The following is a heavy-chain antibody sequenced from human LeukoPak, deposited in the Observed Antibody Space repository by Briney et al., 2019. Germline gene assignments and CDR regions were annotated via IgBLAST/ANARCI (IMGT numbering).Heavy chain of an antibody. D-gene: IGHD2-15*01. CDR3: ARDNGVVVAALDY. J-gene: IGHJ4*02. CDR1: GFTFSNYA. V-gene: IGHV3-48*04. CDR2: ISPSGRTI. Sequence: KPGRSLRLSCAASGFTFSNYAMHWVRQAPGKGLEWVSYISPSGRTIYYADSVKGRFTISRDNAKNSLYLQMNSLRAEDTAVYYCARDNGVVVAALDYWGQGTLVTVSS.